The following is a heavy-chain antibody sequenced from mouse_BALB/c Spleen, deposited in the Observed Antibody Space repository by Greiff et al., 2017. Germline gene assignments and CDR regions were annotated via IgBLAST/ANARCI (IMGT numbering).Heavy chain of an antibody. V-gene: IGHV2-2*02. CDR2: IWSGGST. D-gene: IGHD2-4*01. CDR3: AKPGYDYDTALYAMDY. J-gene: IGHJ4*01. CDR1: GFSLTSYG. Sequence: VQLQQSGPGLVQPSQSLSITCTVSGFSLTSYGVHWVRQSPGKGLEWLGVIWSGGSTDYNAAFISRLSISKDNSKSQVFFKMNSLQANDTAIYYCAKPGYDYDTALYAMDYWGQGTSVTVSS.